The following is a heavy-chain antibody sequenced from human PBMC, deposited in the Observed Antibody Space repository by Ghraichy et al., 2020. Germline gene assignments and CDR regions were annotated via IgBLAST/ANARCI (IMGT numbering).Heavy chain of an antibody. CDR1: GFTFSNYA. V-gene: IGHV3-64*01. Sequence: GGSLRLSCAASGFTFSNYAMHWVRQAPGKGLEYVSAIPSSGGSTYYANSVKGRFTISRDNSKNTLYLQMGSLRAEDMAVYYCAKKKEMTIGHWYFDLWGRGTLVTVSS. J-gene: IGHJ2*01. CDR3: AKKKEMTIGHWYFDL. CDR2: IPSSGGST. D-gene: IGHD5-24*01.